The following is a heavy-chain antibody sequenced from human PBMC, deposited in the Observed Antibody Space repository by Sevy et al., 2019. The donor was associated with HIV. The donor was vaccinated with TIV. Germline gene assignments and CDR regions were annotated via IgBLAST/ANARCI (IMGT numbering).Heavy chain of an antibody. CDR3: SRGCEVGDV. CDR1: GDSVSSNSAA. Sequence: KQSQTLSLTCVISGDSVSSNSAAWNWIRQSPSRGLEWLGRTYYRSRWSYDYAVSMKTRIIIIPDTSKNQFSLQLNSVTPEDTAVYYCSRGCEVGDVWGQGTLVTVSS. V-gene: IGHV6-1*01. CDR2: TYYRSRWSY. D-gene: IGHD2-21*01. J-gene: IGHJ4*02.